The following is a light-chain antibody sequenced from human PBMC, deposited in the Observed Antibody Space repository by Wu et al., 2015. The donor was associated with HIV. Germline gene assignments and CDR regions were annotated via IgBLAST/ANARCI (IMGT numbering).Light chain of an antibody. J-gene: IGKJ4*01. CDR1: QDIGND. V-gene: IGKV1-12*01. CDR3: QRHGDWPPIA. Sequence: GDRVSITCRASQDIGNDLAWYQQRPGEAPQLLIYSASRLESGVPSRFVGSGSGTDFTLTIHRLQPEDFASYYCQRHGDWPPIAFGGGT. CDR2: SAS.